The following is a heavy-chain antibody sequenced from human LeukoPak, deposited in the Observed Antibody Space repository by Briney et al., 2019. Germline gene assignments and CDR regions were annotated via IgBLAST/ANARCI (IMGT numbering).Heavy chain of an antibody. CDR2: IKQDGSEK. V-gene: IGHV3-7*01. Sequence: PGGSLRLSCAVSGFTFSSYWMSWVRQAPGKGLEWVANIKQDGSEKYYVDSVKGRFTISRDNAKNSLYLQMNSLRAEDTAVYYCASGGSGSFDAFDIWGQGTMVTVSS. D-gene: IGHD3-10*01. J-gene: IGHJ3*02. CDR3: ASGGSGSFDAFDI. CDR1: GFTFSSYW.